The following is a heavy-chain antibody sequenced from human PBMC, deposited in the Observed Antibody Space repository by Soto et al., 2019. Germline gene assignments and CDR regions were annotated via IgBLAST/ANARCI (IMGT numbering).Heavy chain of an antibody. CDR1: DGSLVPNY. Sequence: SETLTLTCTVSDGSLVPNYWSWIRQPPGKGLEWIGYIYFAGTTTYNPSLQSRVSISLDTSKNEVSLKLTSVTAADTAVYYCARETYGDYVGYFDPWGQGIQVTVSS. D-gene: IGHD4-17*01. CDR3: ARETYGDYVGYFDP. CDR2: IYFAGTT. J-gene: IGHJ5*02. V-gene: IGHV4-59*12.